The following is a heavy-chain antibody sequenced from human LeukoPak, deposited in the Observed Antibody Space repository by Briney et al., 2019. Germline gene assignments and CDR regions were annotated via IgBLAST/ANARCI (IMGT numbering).Heavy chain of an antibody. CDR1: GRTFSTYC. CDR3: VREARVGGDIDY. V-gene: IGHV3-74*03. CDR2: INLEGSTT. D-gene: IGHD1-26*01. J-gene: IGHJ4*02. Sequence: GSLRLSCAASGRTFSTYCMHWFRQAPGKGRAWVARINLEGSTTTYANSVHGRVTISRDTAKDTLFLNMNSLRAEDTAVYYCVREARVGGDIDYWGKGTTVTVSS.